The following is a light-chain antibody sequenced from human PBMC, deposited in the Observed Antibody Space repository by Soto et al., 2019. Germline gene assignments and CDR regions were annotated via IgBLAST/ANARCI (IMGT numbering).Light chain of an antibody. CDR2: DVT. Sequence: QSVLTQPASVSGSPGQSITISCTGTSSDVGGYNYVSWYQQHPGKAPRFVIYDVTNRPSGVSNRLSGSKSGNTASLTISGLQAEDEADYYCSSYTTSNTRQVVFGTGTKVTVL. CDR3: SSYTTSNTRQVV. V-gene: IGLV2-14*01. CDR1: SSDVGGYNY. J-gene: IGLJ1*01.